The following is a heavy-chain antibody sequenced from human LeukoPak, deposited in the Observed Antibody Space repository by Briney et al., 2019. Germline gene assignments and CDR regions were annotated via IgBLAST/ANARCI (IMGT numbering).Heavy chain of an antibody. V-gene: IGHV4-59*01. CDR3: ARVAGYMTEDYFDY. Sequence: SETLSLTCTVSGGSISSYYWSWIRQPPGKGLEWIGYIYYSGSTNYNPSLKSRVTISVDTSKNQFSLKLSSVTAADTAVYYCARVAGYMTEDYFDYWGQGTLITVSS. J-gene: IGHJ4*02. D-gene: IGHD6-13*01. CDR1: GGSISSYY. CDR2: IYYSGST.